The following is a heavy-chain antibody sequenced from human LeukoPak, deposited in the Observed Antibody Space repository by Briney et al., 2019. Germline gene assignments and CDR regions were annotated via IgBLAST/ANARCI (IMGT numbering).Heavy chain of an antibody. J-gene: IGHJ2*01. D-gene: IGHD6-19*01. V-gene: IGHV3-66*01. CDR2: IYSGGST. CDR1: GFTVSSNY. Sequence: GGSLRLSCAASGFTVSSNYMSWVRQAPGKGLEWVSFIYSGGSTYYADSVKGRFTISRDYYKNTLYLQMNSLRAEDTAVYYCARDGGSSGLWYFDLWGRGTLVTVS. CDR3: ARDGGSSGLWYFDL.